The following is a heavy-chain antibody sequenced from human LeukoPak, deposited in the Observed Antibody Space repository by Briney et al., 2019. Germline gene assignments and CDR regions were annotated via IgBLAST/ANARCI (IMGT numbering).Heavy chain of an antibody. CDR1: GFTFSDYY. CDR3: ARVGATWYFQH. CDR2: ISSSSSDT. V-gene: IGHV3-11*06. J-gene: IGHJ1*01. Sequence: GASLRLSCAASGFTFSDYYLTWIRQAPGKGLEWVSYISSSSSDTNYADSVRGRFTISRDNANKSLYLQMNSLRDEDTAVYYCARVGATWYFQHWGQGALVTVSS. D-gene: IGHD1-26*01.